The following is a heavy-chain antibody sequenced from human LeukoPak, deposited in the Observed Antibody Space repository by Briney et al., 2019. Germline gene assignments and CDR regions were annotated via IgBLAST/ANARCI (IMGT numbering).Heavy chain of an antibody. CDR3: VAEMTASAAFGI. CDR2: LHHTGRN. Sequence: SETLSLTCTVSGDSLTSSSHYWGWLRQPPGKRLQWVASLHHTGRNYSNAALKSRVSISMDTAKSQFSLKVNSVTAADSGVYYCVAEMTASAAFGIWGQGTMVAVSS. CDR1: GDSLTSSSHY. V-gene: IGHV4-39*01. J-gene: IGHJ3*02. D-gene: IGHD2-21*02.